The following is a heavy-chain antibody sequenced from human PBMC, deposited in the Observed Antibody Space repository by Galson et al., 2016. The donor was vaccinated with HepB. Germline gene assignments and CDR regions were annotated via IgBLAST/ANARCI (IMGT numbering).Heavy chain of an antibody. CDR3: ARAQDVDLTRKYY. CDR2: IIPTFATP. J-gene: IGHJ4*02. Sequence: SVKVSCKASGGSFGSYAINWVRQAPGQGLEWMGRIIPTFATPTYAQKFQGRVSITADESTRTAYMELSSLTSEDTAIYYCARAQDVDLTRKYYWGQGALVTVSS. V-gene: IGHV1-69*13. D-gene: IGHD5-12*01. CDR1: GGSFGSYA.